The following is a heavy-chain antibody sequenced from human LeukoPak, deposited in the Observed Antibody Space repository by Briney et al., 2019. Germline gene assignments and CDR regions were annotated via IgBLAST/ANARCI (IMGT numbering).Heavy chain of an antibody. V-gene: IGHV3-7*01. J-gene: IGHJ4*02. CDR1: GFAFSSYW. CDR2: ISPDGSAE. CDR3: AIRAYSQFDY. D-gene: IGHD4-11*01. Sequence: GGSLRLSCVASGFAFSSYWKSWVRQAPGKGLELVANISPDGSAEDYVDSVRGRFAISRDNAKRSLYLQMNSLSPEDTAVYYCAIRAYSQFDYWGQGTLVSVSS.